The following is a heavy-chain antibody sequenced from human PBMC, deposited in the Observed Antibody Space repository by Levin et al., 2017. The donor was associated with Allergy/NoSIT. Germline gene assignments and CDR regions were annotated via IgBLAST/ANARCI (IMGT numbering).Heavy chain of an antibody. J-gene: IGHJ6*02. D-gene: IGHD3-10*01. CDR2: IIPIFGTA. CDR3: ARDSRGVFRRGYGSGSYYSPGNNYYYDGMDV. CDR1: GGTFSSYA. Sequence: AASVKVSCKASGGTFSSYAISWVRQAPGQGLEWMGGIIPIFGTANYAQKFQGRVTITADESTSTAYMELSSLRSEDTAVYYCARDSRGVFRRGYGSGSYYSPGNNYYYDGMDVWGQGTTVTVSS. V-gene: IGHV1-69*13.